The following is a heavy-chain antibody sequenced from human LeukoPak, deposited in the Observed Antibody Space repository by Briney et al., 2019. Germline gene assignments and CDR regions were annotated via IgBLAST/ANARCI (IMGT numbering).Heavy chain of an antibody. CDR1: GGSISSSSYY. CDR2: IYYSGST. V-gene: IGHV4-39*01. D-gene: IGHD1-26*01. Sequence: SETLSLTCTVSGGSISSSSYYWGWIRQPPGKGLEWIGSIYYSGSTYYNPSLKSRVTISVDTSKNQFSLKLSSVTAADTAVYYCARHDVGARRGGLNYWGQGTLVTVSS. CDR3: ARHDVGARRGGLNY. J-gene: IGHJ4*02.